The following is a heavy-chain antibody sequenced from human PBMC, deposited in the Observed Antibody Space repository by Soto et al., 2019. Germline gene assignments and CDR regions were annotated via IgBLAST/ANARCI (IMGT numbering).Heavy chain of an antibody. CDR2: ISGSGGST. Sequence: GGSLRLSCAASGFTFSSYAMSWVRQAPGKGLEWVSAISGSGGSTYYADSVKGRFTISRDNSKNTLYLQMNSLRAEDTAVYYCAKVISYGGNSDAVDYWGQGTLVTVSS. CDR3: AKVISYGGNSDAVDY. D-gene: IGHD4-17*01. V-gene: IGHV3-23*01. CDR1: GFTFSSYA. J-gene: IGHJ4*02.